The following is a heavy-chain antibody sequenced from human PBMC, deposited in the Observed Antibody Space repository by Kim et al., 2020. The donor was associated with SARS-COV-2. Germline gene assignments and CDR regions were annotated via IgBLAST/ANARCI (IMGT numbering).Heavy chain of an antibody. CDR1: GFTFSSYA. V-gene: IGHV3-23*01. J-gene: IGHJ6*02. Sequence: GGSLRLSCAASGFTFSSYAMSWVRQAPGKGLEWVPAISGSGGSTYYADSVKGRFTISRDNSKNTLYLQMNSLRAEDTAVYYCAKVTRPSYYYYYGMDVWGQGTTVTVSS. D-gene: IGHD2-21*02. CDR2: ISGSGGST. CDR3: AKVTRPSYYYYYGMDV.